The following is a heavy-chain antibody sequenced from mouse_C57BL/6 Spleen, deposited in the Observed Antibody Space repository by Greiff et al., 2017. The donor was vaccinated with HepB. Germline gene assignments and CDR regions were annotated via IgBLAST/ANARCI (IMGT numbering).Heavy chain of an antibody. CDR1: GFTFSSYA. D-gene: IGHD2-10*01. CDR3: ARDLPYYFDY. J-gene: IGHJ2*01. Sequence: DVMLVESGGGLVKPGGSLKLSCAASGFTFSSYAMSWVRQTPEKRLEWVATISDGGSYTYYPDNVKGRFTISRDNAKNNLYLQMSHLKSEDTAMYYCARDLPYYFDYWGQGTTLTVSS. V-gene: IGHV5-4*01. CDR2: ISDGGSYT.